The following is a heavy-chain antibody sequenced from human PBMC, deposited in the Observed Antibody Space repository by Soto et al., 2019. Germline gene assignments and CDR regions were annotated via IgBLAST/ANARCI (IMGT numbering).Heavy chain of an antibody. D-gene: IGHD3-10*01. J-gene: IGHJ6*03. V-gene: IGHV3-30*18. CDR3: AKEGLLLWFGELSVPYYYYYMDV. CDR1: GFTFSSYG. CDR2: ISYDGSNK. Sequence: GGSLRLSCAASGFTFSSYGMHWVRQAPGKGLEWVAVISYDGSNKYYADSVKGRFTISRDNSKNTLYLQMNSLRAEDTAVYYCAKEGLLLWFGELSVPYYYYYMDVWGKGTTVTVSS.